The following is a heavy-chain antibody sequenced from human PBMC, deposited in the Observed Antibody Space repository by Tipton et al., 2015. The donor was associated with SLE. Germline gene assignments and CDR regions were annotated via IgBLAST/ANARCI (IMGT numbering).Heavy chain of an antibody. D-gene: IGHD6-13*01. CDR1: GGSISSSSYY. J-gene: IGHJ4*02. CDR2: IYYSGST. Sequence: TLSLTCTVSGGSISSSSYYWGWIRQPPGKGLEWIGSIYYSGSTYYNPSLKSRVTISVDTSKNQFSLKLSSVTAADTAVYYCARAKQLVLFDYWGQGTLVTVSP. CDR3: ARAKQLVLFDY. V-gene: IGHV4-39*07.